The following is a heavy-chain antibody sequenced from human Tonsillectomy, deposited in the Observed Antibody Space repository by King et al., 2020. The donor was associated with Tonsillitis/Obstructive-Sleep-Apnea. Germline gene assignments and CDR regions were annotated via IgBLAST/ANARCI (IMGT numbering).Heavy chain of an antibody. CDR3: ARGYYDYMGVLFDY. D-gene: IGHD3-16*01. V-gene: IGHV4-34*01. Sequence: VQLQQWGAGLLKPSETLSLTCAVYGGSFIGYYCTWIRKPPGKGPEWIGEINQSGSTNYNPSLKSPFTISVDTAKNQFSRKLSSVTAPDTAVYYCARGYYDYMGVLFDYWGQGTQVTGSS. J-gene: IGHJ4*02. CDR1: GGSFIGYY. CDR2: INQSGST.